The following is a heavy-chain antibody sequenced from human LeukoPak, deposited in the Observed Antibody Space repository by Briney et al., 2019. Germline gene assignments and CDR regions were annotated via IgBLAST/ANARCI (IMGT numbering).Heavy chain of an antibody. J-gene: IGHJ4*02. CDR1: GFTFDDYA. CDR2: ISWNSGSI. D-gene: IGHD1-26*01. CDR3: AKGSIVGALSGNFDY. V-gene: IGHV3-9*01. Sequence: GGSLRLSCAASGFTFDDYAMHWVRQAPGKGLEWVSGISWNSGSIGYADSVKGRFTISRDNAKNSLYLQMNSLRAEDTALYYCAKGSIVGALSGNFDYWGQGTLVTVSS.